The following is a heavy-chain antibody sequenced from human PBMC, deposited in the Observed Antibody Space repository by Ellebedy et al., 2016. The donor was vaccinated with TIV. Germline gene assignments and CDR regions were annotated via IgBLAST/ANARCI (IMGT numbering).Heavy chain of an antibody. CDR1: GYTLTELS. D-gene: IGHD1-26*01. Sequence: ASVKVSCKVSGYTLTELSMHWVRQAPGQGLEWMGWINPNSGGTNYAQKFQGRVTMTRDTSLSTAYMELRRLRSEDTAVYYCATRYSGSYATSNYYYYGMDVWGQGTTVTVSS. CDR3: ATRYSGSYATSNYYYYGMDV. J-gene: IGHJ6*02. V-gene: IGHV1-2*02. CDR2: INPNSGGT.